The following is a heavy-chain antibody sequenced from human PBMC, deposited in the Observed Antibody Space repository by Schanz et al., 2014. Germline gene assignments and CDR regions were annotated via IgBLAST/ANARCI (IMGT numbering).Heavy chain of an antibody. CDR2: IYYSGST. D-gene: IGHD6-19*01. Sequence: QLQMQESGPGLVKPSETLSLTCSVSGDSISSTSYYWGWIRQPPGKGLEWIGSIYYSGSTYYNASLKGRGTIPEDTSKNQFSRKLTSVTAADSAVYYCARLWGGWRIPDYWGQGTLVTVSS. V-gene: IGHV4-39*01. CDR3: ARLWGGWRIPDY. CDR1: GDSISSTSYY. J-gene: IGHJ4*02.